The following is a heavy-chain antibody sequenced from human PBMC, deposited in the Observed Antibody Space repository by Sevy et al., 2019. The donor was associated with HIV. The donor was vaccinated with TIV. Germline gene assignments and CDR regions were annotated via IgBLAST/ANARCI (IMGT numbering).Heavy chain of an antibody. CDR2: ILYSGST. D-gene: IGHD2-21*01. CDR1: GDSMNTYY. J-gene: IGHJ5*02. CDR3: AVVVPGDNWFDP. Sequence: SEILSLTCTVTGDSMNTYYWAWIRQPPGKSLEWVGYILYSGSTEYSPSLKSRVTMALDKSKNEVSLRLGSVTTADTAVYYCAVVVPGDNWFDPWGQGRLVTVSS. V-gene: IGHV4-59*01.